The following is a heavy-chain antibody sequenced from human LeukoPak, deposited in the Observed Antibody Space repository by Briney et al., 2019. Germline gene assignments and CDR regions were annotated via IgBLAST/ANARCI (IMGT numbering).Heavy chain of an antibody. J-gene: IGHJ5*02. D-gene: IGHD2-15*01. Sequence: SETLSLTCTASGGSISSYYWSWIRQPAGKGLEWIGRIYTSGSTNYNPSLKSRLTMSVDTSKNQFSLKLSSVTAADTAVYYCARDNRGYCSGGSCYDWFDPWGQGTLVTVSS. CDR3: ARDNRGYCSGGSCYDWFDP. CDR2: IYTSGST. V-gene: IGHV4-4*07. CDR1: GGSISSYY.